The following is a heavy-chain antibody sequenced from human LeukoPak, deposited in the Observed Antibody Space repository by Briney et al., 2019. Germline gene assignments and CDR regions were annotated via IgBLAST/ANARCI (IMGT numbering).Heavy chain of an antibody. J-gene: IGHJ4*02. CDR1: GITFSSHS. D-gene: IGHD3-3*02. CDR3: AAKSPGHFPFDY. CDR2: ISGSEGST. Sequence: PGGSLRLSCVVSGITFSSHSITWVRQAPEKGLEWVSAISGSEGSTYYADSVKGRFTISRDISENTVFLQLSSLRAGDTAVYYCAAKSPGHFPFDYWGQGTPVTVSS. V-gene: IGHV3-23*01.